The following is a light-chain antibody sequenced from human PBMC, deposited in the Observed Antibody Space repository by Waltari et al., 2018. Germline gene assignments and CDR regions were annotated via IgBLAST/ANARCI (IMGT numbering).Light chain of an antibody. Sequence: DVVMTQSPLTLPITPGKPASISCRPSQSLVHSNGNTYLICYQQKPGQPPRRLIYEVSNQDSGVPDRFSGSGAGTDFTLKISRVEAEDVGVYYCGQGTHLPYSFGQGTKVEIK. V-gene: IGKV2-30*02. CDR3: GQGTHLPYS. J-gene: IGKJ2*03. CDR2: EVS. CDR1: QSLVHSNGNTY.